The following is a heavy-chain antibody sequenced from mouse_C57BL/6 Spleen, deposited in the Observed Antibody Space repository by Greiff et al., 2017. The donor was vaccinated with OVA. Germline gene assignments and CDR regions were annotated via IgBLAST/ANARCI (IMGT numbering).Heavy chain of an antibody. CDR2: IDPEDGDT. D-gene: IGHD1-1*01. CDR3: TSNYYGSSYGFAY. Sequence: DVKLQESGAELVRPGASVKLSCTASGFNIKDYYMHWVKQRPEQGLEWIGRIDPEDGDTEYAPKFQGKATMTADTSSNTAYLQLSSLTSEDTAVYYCTSNYYGSSYGFAYWGQGTLVTVSA. V-gene: IGHV14-1*01. J-gene: IGHJ3*01. CDR1: GFNIKDYY.